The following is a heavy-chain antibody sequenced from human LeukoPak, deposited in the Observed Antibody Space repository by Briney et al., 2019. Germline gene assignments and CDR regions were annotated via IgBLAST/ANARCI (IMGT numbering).Heavy chain of an antibody. J-gene: IGHJ6*02. CDR1: GGSISSYY. CDR3: ARGGSRTWPYYYYGMDV. Sequence: SETLSLTCTVSGGSISSYYWSWIRQPPGKGLEWIGYIYYSGSTNYNPSLKSRVTISVDTSKNQSSLKLSSVTAADTAVYYCARGGSRTWPYYYYGMDVWGQGTTVTVSS. V-gene: IGHV4-59*01. D-gene: IGHD3-10*01. CDR2: IYYSGST.